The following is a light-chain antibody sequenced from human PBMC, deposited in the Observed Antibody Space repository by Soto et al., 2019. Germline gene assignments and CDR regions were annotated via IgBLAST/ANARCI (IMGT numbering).Light chain of an antibody. CDR2: EVS. J-gene: IGLJ1*01. V-gene: IGLV2-14*01. CDR1: SSDVGGYNY. Sequence: QSALTQPASVSGSPGQSITISCTGTSSDVGGYNYVSWYQHHPGKTPKLMIYEVSNRPSGVSNRFSGSKSGNTASLTISGLQAEDEADYYCSSYTDSNTRYVFGTGTKVTVL. CDR3: SSYTDSNTRYV.